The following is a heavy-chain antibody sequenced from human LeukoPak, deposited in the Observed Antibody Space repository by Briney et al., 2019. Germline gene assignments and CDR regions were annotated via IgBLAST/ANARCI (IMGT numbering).Heavy chain of an antibody. CDR2: INHSGST. CDR1: GGSLSGFY. V-gene: IGHV4-34*01. J-gene: IGHJ5*02. Sequence: KPSETLSLTCAVYGGSLSGFYWSWIRQPPGKGLEWIGEINHSGSTNYNPSLKSRVTISVDTSKNQFSLKLSSVTAADTAVYYCARRGNWFDPWGQGTLVTVSS. CDR3: ARRGNWFDP.